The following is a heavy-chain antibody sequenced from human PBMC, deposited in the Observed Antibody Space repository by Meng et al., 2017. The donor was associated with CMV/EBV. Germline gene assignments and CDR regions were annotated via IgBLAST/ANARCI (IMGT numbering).Heavy chain of an antibody. J-gene: IGHJ5*01. Sequence: TLSSYAMSWVRQAPGKGLEWVAVIRGSGGSTYYADSVKGRFTISRDNSKNTLYLQMNSLRAEDTAVYYCAKVRGRTTGTHRGGWFDSWGQGTLVTVSS. V-gene: IGHV3-23*01. CDR1: TLSSYA. D-gene: IGHD4-17*01. CDR3: AKVRGRTTGTHRGGWFDS. CDR2: IRGSGGST.